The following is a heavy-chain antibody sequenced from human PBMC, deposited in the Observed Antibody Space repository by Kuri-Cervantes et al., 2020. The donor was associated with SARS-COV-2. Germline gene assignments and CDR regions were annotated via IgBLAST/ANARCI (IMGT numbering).Heavy chain of an antibody. V-gene: IGHV4-34*01. CDR1: GGSFSGYY. J-gene: IGHJ4*02. CDR3: ARLIGYSGYDYSFGYFDY. CDR2: INHSGST. D-gene: IGHD5-12*01. Sequence: GSLRLSCAVYGGSFSGYYWSWIRQPPGKGLEWIGEINHSGSTNYNPSLKSRVTISVDTSKNQFSLKLSSVTAADTAVYYCARLIGYSGYDYSFGYFDYWGQRTLVTVSS.